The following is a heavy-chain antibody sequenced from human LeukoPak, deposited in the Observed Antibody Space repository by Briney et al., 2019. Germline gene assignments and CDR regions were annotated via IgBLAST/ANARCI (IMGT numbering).Heavy chain of an antibody. CDR2: IKEDGSEK. D-gene: IGHD1/OR15-1a*01. Sequence: QPGGSLRLSCTTSGFTFSSYWMSWVRQAPGKGLEWLDNIKEDGSEKYDVDSVKGRFTISRDNAKNSLYLQMNSLRVEDTAIYYCARGTRVGTPYNWFDPWGQGTLVTVSS. CDR1: GFTFSSYW. V-gene: IGHV3-7*01. J-gene: IGHJ5*02. CDR3: ARGTRVGTPYNWFDP.